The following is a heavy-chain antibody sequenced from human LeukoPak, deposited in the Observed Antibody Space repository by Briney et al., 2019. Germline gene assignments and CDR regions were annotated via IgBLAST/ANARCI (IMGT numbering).Heavy chain of an antibody. CDR3: ARDPQRGAPDYFDS. Sequence: PGGSLRLSCAASGFTFRTSPMHWVRQAPGKGLEWVAVISYDGKNKVYADSVKGRFTISRDIAKNMLYLEMNSLRTEDTAVYYCARDPQRGAPDYFDSWGQGTLVTVSS. CDR2: ISYDGKNK. V-gene: IGHV3-30*04. D-gene: IGHD6-25*01. J-gene: IGHJ4*02. CDR1: GFTFRTSP.